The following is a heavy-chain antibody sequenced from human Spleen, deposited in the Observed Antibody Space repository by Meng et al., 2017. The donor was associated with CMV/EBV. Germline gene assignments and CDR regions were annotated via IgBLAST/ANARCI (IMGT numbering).Heavy chain of an antibody. CDR2: MYYSGRT. CDR3: ATVPYRSGPYYFDH. V-gene: IGHV4-39*01. J-gene: IGHJ4*02. Sequence: SETLSLTCTVSSGSISNTDYYWGWIRQPPGKGLEWIGHMYYSGRTYYNPSLKSRITISVDTSKNQFSLRLSSVTAADTAVYYCATVPYRSGPYYFDHWGQGTLVTVSS. D-gene: IGHD5-18*01. CDR1: SGSISNTDYY.